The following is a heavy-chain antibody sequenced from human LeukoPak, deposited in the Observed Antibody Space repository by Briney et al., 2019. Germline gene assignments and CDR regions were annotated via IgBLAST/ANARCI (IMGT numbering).Heavy chain of an antibody. Sequence: GGSLRLSCAASGFTFSSYAMSWVRQAPGKGLEWVSAISGSGGSTYYADSVKGRFTTSRDNSKNTLYLQMNSLRAEDTAVYYCAKAMGVATIRSGVDYWGQGTLVTVSS. J-gene: IGHJ4*02. CDR3: AKAMGVATIRSGVDY. CDR2: ISGSGGST. CDR1: GFTFSSYA. V-gene: IGHV3-23*01. D-gene: IGHD5-12*01.